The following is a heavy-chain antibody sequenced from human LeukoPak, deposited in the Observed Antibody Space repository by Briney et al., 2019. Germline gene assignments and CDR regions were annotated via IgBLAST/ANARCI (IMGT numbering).Heavy chain of an antibody. CDR3: AKGGVITTSPRFGY. J-gene: IGHJ4*02. CDR2: ISGSGGST. CDR1: GFTFSSYA. D-gene: IGHD3-22*01. Sequence: GGSLRLSCAASGFTFSSYAVSWVRQAPGKGLEWVSAISGSGGSTHYADSVKGRFTISRDNSKNTLYLQMNSLRAEDTAVYYCAKGGVITTSPRFGYWGQGTLVTVSS. V-gene: IGHV3-23*01.